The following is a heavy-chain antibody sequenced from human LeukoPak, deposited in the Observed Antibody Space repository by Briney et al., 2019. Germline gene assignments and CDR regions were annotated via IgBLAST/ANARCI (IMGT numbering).Heavy chain of an antibody. D-gene: IGHD3-16*02. Sequence: SETLSLTCAVYGGSFSGYYWSWIRQPPGKGLEWIGEINHSGSTNYNPSLKSRVTISVDTSKNQFSLKLSSVTAADTAVYYCARGVHDYVWGSYRLGFDCWGQGTLVTVSS. V-gene: IGHV4-34*01. CDR1: GGSFSGYY. CDR2: INHSGST. CDR3: ARGVHDYVWGSYRLGFDC. J-gene: IGHJ4*02.